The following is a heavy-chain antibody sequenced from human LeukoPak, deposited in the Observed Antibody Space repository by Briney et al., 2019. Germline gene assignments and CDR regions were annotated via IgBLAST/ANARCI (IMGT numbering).Heavy chain of an antibody. CDR3: ARAKSYYGWFSGDAFDI. V-gene: IGHV4-4*07. D-gene: IGHD3-10*01. J-gene: IGHJ3*02. CDR2: IYTSGST. Sequence: SETLSLTCTVSGGSISSYYWSWIRQPAGKGLEWIGRIYTSGSTNYNPSLKSRVTMSVDTSKNQFSLKLSSVTAADTAVYYCARAKSYYGWFSGDAFDIWGQGTMVTVSS. CDR1: GGSISSYY.